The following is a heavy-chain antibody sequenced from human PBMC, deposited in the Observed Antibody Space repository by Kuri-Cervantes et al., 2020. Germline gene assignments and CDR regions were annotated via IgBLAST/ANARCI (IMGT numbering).Heavy chain of an antibody. CDR1: GYAFTSYG. D-gene: IGHD6-19*01. Sequence: ASVKVSCKASGYAFTSYGISWVRQAPGQGLEWMGWIIAYNGNTNYAQKLQGRVTMTTDTSTSTAYMELSSLRSEDTAVYYCARTPSSGWYRDDAFDIWGQGTMVTVSS. CDR2: IIAYNGNT. V-gene: IGHV1-18*01. CDR3: ARTPSSGWYRDDAFDI. J-gene: IGHJ3*02.